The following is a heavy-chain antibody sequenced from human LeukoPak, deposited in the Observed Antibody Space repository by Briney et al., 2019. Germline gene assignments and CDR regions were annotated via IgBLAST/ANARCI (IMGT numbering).Heavy chain of an antibody. CDR2: IYPSDSDT. V-gene: IGHV5-51*01. D-gene: IGHD6-19*01. CDR1: GYSFSTCW. Sequence: GESLKISCKGSGYSFSTCWIGWVRQMPGKGLEWMGIIYPSDSDTRYSPSFQGQVTISADKSISTAYLQWSSLKASDTAIYYCARQAAVAGPGIDYWGQGTLVTVSS. J-gene: IGHJ4*02. CDR3: ARQAAVAGPGIDY.